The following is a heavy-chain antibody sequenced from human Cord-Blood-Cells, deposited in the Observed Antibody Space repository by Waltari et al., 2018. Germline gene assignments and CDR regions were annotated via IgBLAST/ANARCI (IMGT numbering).Heavy chain of an antibody. CDR2: SNPNSGGT. D-gene: IGHD3-16*01. Sequence: QVQLVQSGAEVKKPGASVKVSCQASGYTFTGYYMHWVRPAPGQRFEWMGWSNPNSGGTNSAQKCQGRGTMTSDTSISTAYMELSRLGSDDTAVYYCARGGSLGIINSLSWYFDLWGRGTLVTVSS. V-gene: IGHV1-2*02. J-gene: IGHJ2*01. CDR1: GYTFTGYY. CDR3: ARGGSLGIINSLSWYFDL.